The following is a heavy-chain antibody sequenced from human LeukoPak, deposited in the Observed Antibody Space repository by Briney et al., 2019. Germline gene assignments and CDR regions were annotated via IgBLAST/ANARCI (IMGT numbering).Heavy chain of an antibody. CDR2: ISSSGSTI. CDR3: ARVGCSGGSCYRLRYYMDV. D-gene: IGHD2-15*01. CDR1: GFTFSDYY. Sequence: PGGSLRLSCAASGFTFSDYYMSWIRQAPGKGLEWVSYISSSGSTIYYADSVKGRFTISRDNAKNSLYLQMNSLRAEDTAVYYCARVGCSGGSCYRLRYYMDVWGKGTTVTVSS. V-gene: IGHV3-11*04. J-gene: IGHJ6*03.